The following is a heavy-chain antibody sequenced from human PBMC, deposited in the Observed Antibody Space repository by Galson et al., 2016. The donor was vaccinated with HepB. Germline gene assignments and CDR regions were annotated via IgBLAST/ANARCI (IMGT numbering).Heavy chain of an antibody. Sequence: SLRLSCAASGFTFNRYAMSWVRQAPGKGLEWVSGIAGSGDTTYYADSVKGRFTISRDNSKNTLYLRMNSLKAEDTAIYYCAKGPRWYYFDNWGQGTLVTVSS. D-gene: IGHD4-23*01. CDR1: GFTFNRYA. J-gene: IGHJ4*02. V-gene: IGHV3-23*01. CDR2: IAGSGDTT. CDR3: AKGPRWYYFDN.